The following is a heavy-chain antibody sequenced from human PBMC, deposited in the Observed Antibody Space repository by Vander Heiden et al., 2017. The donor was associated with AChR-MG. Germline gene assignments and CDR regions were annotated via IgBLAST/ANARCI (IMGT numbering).Heavy chain of an antibody. CDR1: GGSISSYY. D-gene: IGHD6-19*01. CDR2: IYYNGST. V-gene: IGHV4-59*01. CDR3: AGHSSGWLDY. Sequence: QVQLQESGPGLVKPSETLSLTCTVSGGSISSYYWSWIRQPPGKGLEWIGYIYYNGSTNYNPSLKSRVTISVDTSKNQFSLKLRSVTAADTAVYYCAGHSSGWLDYWGQGTLVTVSS. J-gene: IGHJ4*02.